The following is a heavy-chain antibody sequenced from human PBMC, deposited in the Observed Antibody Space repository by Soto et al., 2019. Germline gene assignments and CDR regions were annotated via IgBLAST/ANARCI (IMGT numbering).Heavy chain of an antibody. CDR2: FDPEDGT. CDR1: GYTLNVLS. Sequence: ASVKVSCKVSGYTLNVLSMHWVRQAPGKGLEWMGGFDPEDGTIYAQKFQGRVTMTEDTSTDTAYMELSSLRSDDTAVYYCATKYYDHIWGSYRYTGPTYFDYWGQGTLVTVSS. V-gene: IGHV1-24*01. D-gene: IGHD3-16*02. CDR3: ATKYYDHIWGSYRYTGPTYFDY. J-gene: IGHJ4*02.